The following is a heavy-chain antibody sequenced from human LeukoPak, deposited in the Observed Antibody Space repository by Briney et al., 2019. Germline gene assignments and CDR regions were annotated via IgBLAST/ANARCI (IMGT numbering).Heavy chain of an antibody. CDR3: ARDSKARDGYTLYFDY. D-gene: IGHD5-24*01. CDR1: GGTFSSYA. J-gene: IGHJ4*02. CDR2: IIPIFGTA. Sequence: GASVKVSCKASGGTFSSYAISWVRQAPGQGLEWMGGIIPIFGTANYAQKFQGRVTITADKSTSTAYMELSSLRSEDTAVYYCARDSKARDGYTLYFDYWGQGTLVTVSS. V-gene: IGHV1-69*06.